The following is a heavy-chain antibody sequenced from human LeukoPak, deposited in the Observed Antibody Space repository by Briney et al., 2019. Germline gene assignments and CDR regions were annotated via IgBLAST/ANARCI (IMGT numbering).Heavy chain of an antibody. V-gene: IGHV4-39*01. CDR3: ARLSTAGRRVFDY. CDR2: IYYSGST. D-gene: IGHD5-18*01. CDR1: GGSISSSSYY. Sequence: SETLSLTCTVSGGSISSSSYYWGWIRQPPGKGLEWIGSIYYSGSTYYNPSLKSRATISVDTSKNQFSLKLSSVTAADTAVYYCARLSTAGRRVFDYWGQGTLVTVSS. J-gene: IGHJ4*02.